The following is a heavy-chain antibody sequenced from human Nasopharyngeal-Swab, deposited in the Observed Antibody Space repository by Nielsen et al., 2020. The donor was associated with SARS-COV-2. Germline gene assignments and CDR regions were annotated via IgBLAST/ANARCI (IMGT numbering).Heavy chain of an antibody. V-gene: IGHV5-51*01. CDR2: IYPGDSDT. CDR3: ARPSGYSNYMDV. Sequence: GASLKISCKGSGYSFTSYWHGLVRQMPGKGLEWMWIIYPGDSDTRYSPSFQGQVTISAEKSISTAYLQWSSLKASDTAMYYCARPSGYSNYMDVWGKRTTVTVSS. CDR1: GYSFTSYW. D-gene: IGHD3-22*01. J-gene: IGHJ6*03.